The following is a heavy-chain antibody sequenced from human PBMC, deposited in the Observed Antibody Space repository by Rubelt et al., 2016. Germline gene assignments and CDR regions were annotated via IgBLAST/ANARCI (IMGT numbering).Heavy chain of an antibody. J-gene: IGHJ4*02. Sequence: GGGLVKPGGSLRLSCAASGFTFSDYYMSWIRQAPGKGLEWVSYISSSSSYTNYADSVKGRFTISRDNAKNSLYLQMNSLRAEDTAVYYCARELTRGLWALLPPDYWGQGTLVTVSS. CDR2: ISSSSSYT. V-gene: IGHV3-11*06. CDR1: GFTFSDYY. CDR3: ARELTRGLWALLPPDY. D-gene: IGHD5-18*01.